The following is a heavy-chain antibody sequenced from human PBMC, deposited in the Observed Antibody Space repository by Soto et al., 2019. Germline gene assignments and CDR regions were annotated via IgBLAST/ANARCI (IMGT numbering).Heavy chain of an antibody. CDR3: AREYCSSTSCYDCSGGSCYSDAFDI. J-gene: IGHJ3*02. Sequence: SLRLSCAASGFTFSSYGMHWVRQAPGKGLEWVAVISYDGSNKYYADSVKGRFTISRDNSKNSLYLQMNSLRAEDTAVYYCAREYCSSTSCYDCSGGSCYSDAFDIWGQGTMVTVSS. CDR1: GFTFSSYG. D-gene: IGHD2-2*01. V-gene: IGHV3-30*03. CDR2: ISYDGSNK.